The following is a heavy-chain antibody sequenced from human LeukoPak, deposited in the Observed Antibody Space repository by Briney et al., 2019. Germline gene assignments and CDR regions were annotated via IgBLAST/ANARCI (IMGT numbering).Heavy chain of an antibody. D-gene: IGHD4-17*01. CDR3: ARDYGSGMDV. CDR1: GLTFSSYG. V-gene: IGHV3-30*02. J-gene: IGHJ6*02. Sequence: GGSLRLSCAASGLTFSSYGMHWVRQAAGKGLEWVAFIRYDGSNKYYTDSVKGRFTISRDNSKNTLYLQMNSLRVEDTAVYYCARDYGSGMDVWGQGTTVTVSS. CDR2: IRYDGSNK.